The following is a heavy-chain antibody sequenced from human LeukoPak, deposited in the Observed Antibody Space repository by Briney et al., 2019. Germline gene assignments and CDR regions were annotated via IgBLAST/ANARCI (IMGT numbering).Heavy chain of an antibody. V-gene: IGHV3-21*01. J-gene: IGHJ6*02. Sequence: PGGSLRLSCAASGFTFSSYSMSWVRQAPGKGLEWVSSISGSSGYIYYADSVKGRFTISRDNAKNSLYLQMNSLRAEDTAVYYCAIVLPYYYDSSGPRHYYYGMDVWGQGTTVTVSS. D-gene: IGHD3-22*01. CDR2: ISGSSGYI. CDR1: GFTFSSYS. CDR3: AIVLPYYYDSSGPRHYYYGMDV.